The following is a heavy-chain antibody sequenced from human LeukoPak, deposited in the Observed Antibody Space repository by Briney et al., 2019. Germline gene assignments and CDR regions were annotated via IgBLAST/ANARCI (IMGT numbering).Heavy chain of an antibody. CDR3: ARGGTYYDFWSGYDGNNWFDP. Sequence: SETLSLTCTVSGGSISSHYWSWIRQPPGKGLEGTGYIYYSGGTNYNPSLKSRVTISVDTSKNQFSLKLSSVPAPDTDVYYCARGGTYYDFWSGYDGNNWFDPWGQGTLVTVSS. CDR2: IYYSGGT. V-gene: IGHV4-59*11. D-gene: IGHD3-3*01. CDR1: GGSISSHY. J-gene: IGHJ5*02.